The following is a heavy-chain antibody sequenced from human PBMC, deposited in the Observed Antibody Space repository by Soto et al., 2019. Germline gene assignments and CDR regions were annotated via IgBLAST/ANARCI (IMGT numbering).Heavy chain of an antibody. CDR3: ARDGPNDYVGP. CDR1: GGTFSSYT. J-gene: IGHJ5*02. V-gene: IGHV1-69*04. D-gene: IGHD3-16*01. CDR2: IIPILGIA. Sequence: SVKVSCKASGGTFSSYTISWVRQAPGQGLEWMGRIIPILGIANYAQKFQGRVTITADKSTSTAYMELSSLRSEDTAVYYCARDGPNDYVGPWGQGTLVTVSS.